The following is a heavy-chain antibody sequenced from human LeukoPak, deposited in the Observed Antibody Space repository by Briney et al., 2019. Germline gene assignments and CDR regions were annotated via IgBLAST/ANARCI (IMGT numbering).Heavy chain of an antibody. CDR1: GGSISTYY. D-gene: IGHD3-22*01. Sequence: DPSETLSLTCTVSGGSISTYYWNWIRQPPGKGLEWIGYIYSSGSTNYNSSLKSRVTISVDRSKNQFSLKLNSVTAADTAVYYCARGVPYYYDSSGYPFEYWGQGTLVTVSS. CDR3: ARGVPYYYDSSGYPFEY. V-gene: IGHV4-59*12. J-gene: IGHJ4*02. CDR2: IYSSGST.